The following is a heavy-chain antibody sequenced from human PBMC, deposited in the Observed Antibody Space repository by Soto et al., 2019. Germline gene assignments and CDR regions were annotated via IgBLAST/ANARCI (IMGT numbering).Heavy chain of an antibody. CDR2: INAGNGNT. Sequence: QVQLVQSGAEVKKPGASVKVSCKASGYTFTSYAMHWVRQAPGQRLEWMGWINAGNGNTKYSQKFQGRVTITRDTSASTAYMELSSLRSEDTAVYYCAREYYDILTGAYYFDYWGQGTLVTVSS. J-gene: IGHJ4*02. CDR3: AREYYDILTGAYYFDY. V-gene: IGHV1-3*01. D-gene: IGHD3-9*01. CDR1: GYTFTSYA.